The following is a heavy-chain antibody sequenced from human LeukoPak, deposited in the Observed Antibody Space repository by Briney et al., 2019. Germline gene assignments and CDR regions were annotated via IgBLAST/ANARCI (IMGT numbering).Heavy chain of an antibody. CDR3: ARKPRSSGSYIRFDY. CDR1: QYTFTGYY. J-gene: IGHJ4*02. CDR2: INPNSGGT. D-gene: IGHD1-26*01. V-gene: IGHV1-2*02. Sequence: GASVKVSCKATQYTFTGYYMHWVRQAPGQGLEWMGWINPNSGGTNYAQKFQGRVTMTRDTSISTAYMELSRLRSDDTAVYYCARKPRSSGSYIRFDYWGQGTLVTVSS.